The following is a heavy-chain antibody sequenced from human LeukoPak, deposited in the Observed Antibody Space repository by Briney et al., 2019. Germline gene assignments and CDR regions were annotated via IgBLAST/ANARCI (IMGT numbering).Heavy chain of an antibody. CDR3: ARRAAVAAFDY. CDR1: GGSFSGYY. V-gene: IGHV4-34*01. J-gene: IGHJ4*02. Sequence: SETLSLTCAVYGGSFSGYYWSWIRQPPGKGLEWIGEINHSGSTNYNPSLKSRVTISVDTSKNQFSLKLSSVTAADTAVYYCARRAAVAAFDYWGQGTLVTVSS. D-gene: IGHD6-19*01. CDR2: INHSGST.